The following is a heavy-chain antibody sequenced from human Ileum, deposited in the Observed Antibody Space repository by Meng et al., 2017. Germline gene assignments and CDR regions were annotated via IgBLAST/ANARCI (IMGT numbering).Heavy chain of an antibody. V-gene: IGHV4-59*12. CDR3: ARGFPPYNYGPYSFDY. CDR1: GGSMSNYY. D-gene: IGHD5-18*01. CDR2: IFYSGTT. Sequence: GSLRLSGTVFGGSMSNYYWNWIRQSPGKGLGWIGYIFYSGTTNYNPSLKSRVTISVDTSKNQFSLSLSSVTAADTAVYYCARGFPPYNYGPYSFDYWGQGMQVTVSS. J-gene: IGHJ4*02.